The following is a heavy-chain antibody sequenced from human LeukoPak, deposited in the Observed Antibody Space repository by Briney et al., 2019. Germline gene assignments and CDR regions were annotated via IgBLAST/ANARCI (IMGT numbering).Heavy chain of an antibody. CDR1: GFTLSRFA. J-gene: IGHJ4*02. CDR3: AKGRGTAVTSGANY. Sequence: GRSLRLSCAASGFTLSRFAMSWVRQAPGKGLEWVSSISGSGDNTCYADSVKDRFSISRDNSKTTVSLQMNSLRAEDTAVYYCAKGRGTAVTSGANYWGQGTLVTVSS. V-gene: IGHV3-23*01. CDR2: ISGSGDNT. D-gene: IGHD4-17*01.